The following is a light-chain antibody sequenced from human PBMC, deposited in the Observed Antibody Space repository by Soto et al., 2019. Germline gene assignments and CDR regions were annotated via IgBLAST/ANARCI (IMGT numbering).Light chain of an antibody. CDR3: MSYTTSSSWV. J-gene: IGLJ3*02. V-gene: IGLV2-14*01. CDR1: NNDIGYYNY. Sequence: QSVLTQPASVSGSPGQSITISCAGTNNDIGYYNYVSWYQQSPGKAPKLIIYEVINRPSGVSNRFSGSKSGNTASLTISGLQAEDEADYYCMSYTTSSSWVFGGGTKLTVL. CDR2: EVI.